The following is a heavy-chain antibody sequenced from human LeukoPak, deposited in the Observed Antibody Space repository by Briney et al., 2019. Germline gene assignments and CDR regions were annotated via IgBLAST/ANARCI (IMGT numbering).Heavy chain of an antibody. V-gene: IGHV3-48*02. Sequence: PGGSLRLSCAASGLSFSSHSMHWVRQAPGKGLEWLSYISSSGSIIHYADSVKGRFTVSRDNAKNSLYLHMSSLRDEDTAVYYCASPIATTGLNFDSWGQGTLVTVSS. CDR1: GLSFSSHS. J-gene: IGHJ4*02. CDR2: ISSSGSII. CDR3: ASPIATTGLNFDS. D-gene: IGHD1-1*01.